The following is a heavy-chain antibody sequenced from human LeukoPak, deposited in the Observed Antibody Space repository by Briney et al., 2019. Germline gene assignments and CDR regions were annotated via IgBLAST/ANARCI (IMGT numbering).Heavy chain of an antibody. V-gene: IGHV1-46*01. Sequence: GASVKVSCKASGYTFTSYYMHWVRQAPGQGLEWMGIINPSGGSTSYAQKFQGRVTMTRDTSTSTVYMELSSLRSEDTAVYYCARWAGVVIINGWFDPWGQGTLVTVSS. CDR1: GYTFTSYY. CDR2: INPSGGST. J-gene: IGHJ5*02. CDR3: ARWAGVVIINGWFDP. D-gene: IGHD3-3*01.